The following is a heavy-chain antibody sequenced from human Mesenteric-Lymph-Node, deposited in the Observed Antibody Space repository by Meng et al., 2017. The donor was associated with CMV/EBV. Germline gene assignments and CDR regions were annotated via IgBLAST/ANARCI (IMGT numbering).Heavy chain of an antibody. CDR1: GFTFSSYS. D-gene: IGHD4-17*01. V-gene: IGHV3-21*01. J-gene: IGHJ3*02. CDR3: ARAPVPYGDPPADAFDI. Sequence: GESLKISCAASGFTFSSYSMNWVRQAPGKGLEWVSSISSSSSYIYYADSVKGRFTISRDNAKNSLYLQMNSLRAEDTAVYYCARAPVPYGDPPADAFDIWGQGTMVTVSS. CDR2: ISSSSSYI.